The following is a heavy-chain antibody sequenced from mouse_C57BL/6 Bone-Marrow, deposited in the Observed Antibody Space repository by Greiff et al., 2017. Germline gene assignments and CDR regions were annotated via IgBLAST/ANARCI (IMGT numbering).Heavy chain of an antibody. Sequence: QVKLQQPGAELVKPGASVKLSCKASGYTFTSYWMQWVKQRPGQGLEWIGEIDPSASYTNYNHKVKGKATLTVDKSSSTAYMQLSSLTSDDSAVYYGAKDDDYAIDYWGQGTSVTVSA. CDR3: AKDDDYAIDY. D-gene: IGHD2-3*01. J-gene: IGHJ4*01. CDR2: IDPSASYT. CDR1: GYTFTSYW. V-gene: IGHV1-50*01.